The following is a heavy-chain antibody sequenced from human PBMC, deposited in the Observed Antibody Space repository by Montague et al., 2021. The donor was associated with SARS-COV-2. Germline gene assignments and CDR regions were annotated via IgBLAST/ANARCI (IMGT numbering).Heavy chain of an antibody. CDR2: IYYSGST. Sequence: SETLSLTCTVYGGSISGYYWSWIRQPPGKGLEWIGYIYYSGSTNYNPSLKSRVTISVDTSKNQFSLKLSSVTAADTAMYYCARRHLEPIDDWGQGTLVTVSS. D-gene: IGHD1-14*01. V-gene: IGHV4-59*12. CDR1: GGSISGYY. J-gene: IGHJ4*02. CDR3: ARRHLEPIDD.